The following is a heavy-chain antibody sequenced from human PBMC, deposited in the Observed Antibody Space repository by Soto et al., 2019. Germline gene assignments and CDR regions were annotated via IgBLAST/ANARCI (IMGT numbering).Heavy chain of an antibody. CDR1: GDSISSDYYH. D-gene: IGHD3-10*01. J-gene: IGHJ3*02. CDR3: ARFCTPYYYGSGSYYRDAFDI. Sequence: SETLSLTCTVSGDSISSDYYHWTWIRQSPGKGLEWIGYIHHSGSIHYNPSLKSRVTISVDTSKNQFSLNLSSVTAADTAVYYCARFCTPYYYGSGSYYRDAFDIWGQGTMVTVSS. V-gene: IGHV4-30-4*08. CDR2: IHHSGSI.